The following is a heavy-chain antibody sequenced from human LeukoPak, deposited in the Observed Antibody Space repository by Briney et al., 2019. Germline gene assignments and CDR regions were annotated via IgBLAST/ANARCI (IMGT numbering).Heavy chain of an antibody. CDR2: ISWNSGSI. CDR1: GFTFDDYA. D-gene: IGHD3-22*01. V-gene: IGHV3-9*01. J-gene: IGHJ4*02. CDR3: AKDIRGYYDSSGYFDY. Sequence: GGSLRLSCAVSGFTFDDYAMHWVRQAPGKGLEWVSGISWNSGSIGYADSVKGRFTISRDNAKNSLYLQMNSLRAEDTALYYCAKDIRGYYDSSGYFDYWGQGTLVTVSS.